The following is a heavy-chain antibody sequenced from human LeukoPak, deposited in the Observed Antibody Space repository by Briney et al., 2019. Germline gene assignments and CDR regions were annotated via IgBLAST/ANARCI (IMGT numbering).Heavy chain of an antibody. J-gene: IGHJ4*02. CDR2: IYSGGST. CDR1: GFTVSGNY. CDR3: ARGFVLRYFDWLPALDY. V-gene: IGHV3-66*01. D-gene: IGHD3-9*01. Sequence: GGSLRLSCAVSGFTVSGNYMSWVRQAPGKGLEWVSLIYSGGSTCYADSVKGRFTISRDNSKNTLYLQMNSLRAEDTAVYYCARGFVLRYFDWLPALDYWGQGTLVTVSS.